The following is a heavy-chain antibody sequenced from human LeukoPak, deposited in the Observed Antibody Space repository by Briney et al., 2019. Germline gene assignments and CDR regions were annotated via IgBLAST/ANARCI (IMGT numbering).Heavy chain of an antibody. CDR2: IRYDGTKT. CDR3: ARDFDDVNGNFYYIPDF. J-gene: IGHJ4*02. Sequence: GGSLRLSCTASGFQFSRNGMHWVRQAPGKGLEWVAFIRYDGTKTFYGDSVRGRFTISRDNSKNTLYLEMNSLRHEDTAVYSCARDFDDVNGNFYYIPDFWGQGTLVTVSP. D-gene: IGHD2-8*01. V-gene: IGHV3-30*02. CDR1: GFQFSRNG.